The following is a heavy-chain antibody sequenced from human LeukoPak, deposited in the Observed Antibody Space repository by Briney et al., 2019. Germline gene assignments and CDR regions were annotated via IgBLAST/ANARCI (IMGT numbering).Heavy chain of an antibody. D-gene: IGHD5-18*01. Sequence: PGGSLRLSCAASGFTFSSYEMNWVSQAPGKGLEWISAISGSSSNVYYAASVRGRFTISRDNAENSLYLQLNTMRAEDTAVYYWAKGFMDTAMFLDYCGQGTLVTVSS. J-gene: IGHJ4*02. V-gene: IGHV3-48*03. CDR1: GFTFSSYE. CDR2: ISGSSSNV. CDR3: AKGFMDTAMFLDY.